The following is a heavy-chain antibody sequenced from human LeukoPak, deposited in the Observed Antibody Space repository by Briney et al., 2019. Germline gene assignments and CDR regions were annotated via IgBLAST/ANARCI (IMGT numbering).Heavy chain of an antibody. CDR2: ISAYNGNT. V-gene: IGHV1-18*01. J-gene: IGHJ4*02. CDR1: GYAFTSYG. Sequence: ASVTVSCKASGYAFTSYGISWVRQAPGQGLEWMGWISAYNGNTNYAQKLQGRVTMTTDTSTSTAYMELRSLRSDDTAVYYCARYGDYASRFDYWGQGTLVTVSS. D-gene: IGHD4-17*01. CDR3: ARYGDYASRFDY.